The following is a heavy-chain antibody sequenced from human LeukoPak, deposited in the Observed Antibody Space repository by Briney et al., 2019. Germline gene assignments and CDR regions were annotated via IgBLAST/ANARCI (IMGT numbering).Heavy chain of an antibody. V-gene: IGHV3-7*01. CDR1: EFRFGRDW. CDR3: ATLDSTKSVF. D-gene: IGHD2-2*01. CDR2: IKQDGSEE. J-gene: IGHJ1*01. Sequence: GGSLRLSCVASEFRFGRDWISWVRQAPGKGLEWVACIKQDGSEEYYVGSVRGRFTVSVDNGKNSLYLQMNSLRAEDTARYYCATLDSTKSVFWGRGIAVTVSS.